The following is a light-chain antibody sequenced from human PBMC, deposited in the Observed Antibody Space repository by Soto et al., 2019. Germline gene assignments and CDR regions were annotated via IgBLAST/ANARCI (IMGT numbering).Light chain of an antibody. V-gene: IGKV3-20*01. CDR2: GAS. CDR1: QSLGSTF. J-gene: IGKJ4*01. CDR3: HQYGTLPIS. Sequence: EILLTQSPGTLSLSPGDRATLSCRASQSLGSTFLAWYQQKSGQSPRLLIYGASDRATDIPNRFTGSGSGAEFTLTISRLEPDDFAVYFCHQYGTLPISFGVRTKVEIK.